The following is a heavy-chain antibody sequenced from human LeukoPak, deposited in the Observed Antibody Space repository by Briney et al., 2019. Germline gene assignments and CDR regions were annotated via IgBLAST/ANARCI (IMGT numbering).Heavy chain of an antibody. CDR1: GFTFSSYG. J-gene: IGHJ5*02. D-gene: IGHD3-16*02. V-gene: IGHV3-30*02. Sequence: GGSLRLSCAASGFTFSSYGMHWVRQAPGKGLEWVAFIRYDGSNKYYADSVKGRFTISRDNSKNTLYLQMNSLRAEDTAVYYCANASYVWGSYRVNWFGPWGQGTLVTVSS. CDR3: ANASYVWGSYRVNWFGP. CDR2: IRYDGSNK.